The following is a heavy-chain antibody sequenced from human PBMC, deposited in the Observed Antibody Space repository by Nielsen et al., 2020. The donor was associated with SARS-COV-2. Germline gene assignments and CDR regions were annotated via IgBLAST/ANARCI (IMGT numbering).Heavy chain of an antibody. V-gene: IGHV4-39*01. CDR3: AREYRSSPDY. CDR2: VYYSGTT. D-gene: IGHD6-13*01. Sequence: ESLKISCGVSGGSISTSTYHWVWIRQPPGKGLEWIGSVYYSGTTYYKPSLKSRVTISVDTSKNQFSLQFSSVTAADTAVYYCAREYRSSPDYWGQGTLVTVSS. J-gene: IGHJ4*02. CDR1: GGSISTSTYH.